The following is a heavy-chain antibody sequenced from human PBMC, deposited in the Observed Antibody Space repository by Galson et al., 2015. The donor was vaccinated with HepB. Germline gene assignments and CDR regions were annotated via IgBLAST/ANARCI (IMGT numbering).Heavy chain of an antibody. V-gene: IGHV5-51*01. CDR2: IFPADSDI. D-gene: IGHD4-23*01. CDR3: ARSTTVVVDRLGP. CDR1: GYSFSSYW. J-gene: IGHJ5*02. Sequence: QSGAEVKKPGESLKISCKASGYSFSSYWIAWVRQMPGKGLEWMGIIFPADSDIRYSPSFQGQVTISAEKSISTAYLQWSSLKASDSAIYFCARSTTVVVDRLGPGGQGTLVTVSS.